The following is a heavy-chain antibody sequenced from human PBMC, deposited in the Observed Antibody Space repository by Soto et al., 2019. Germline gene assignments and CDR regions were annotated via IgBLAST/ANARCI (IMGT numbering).Heavy chain of an antibody. D-gene: IGHD6-19*01. Sequence: EVQLLESGGDLIQPGVSLRLSCAAYGFPFSTYEMTWARQSPGKGLEWVAFITSSGGPTYYADSVRGRFTISRDNSKNTLYLQMDSLRVEDTARYYCVKGGWLDYWGQGTLVTVSS. CDR1: GFPFSTYE. J-gene: IGHJ4*02. CDR3: VKGGWLDY. CDR2: ITSSGGPT. V-gene: IGHV3-23*01.